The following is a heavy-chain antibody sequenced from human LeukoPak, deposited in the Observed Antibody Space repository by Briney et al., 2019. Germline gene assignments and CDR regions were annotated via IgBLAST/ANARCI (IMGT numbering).Heavy chain of an antibody. Sequence: PGGSLRLSCVASGVTFSRYAMHWVRQAPGKGLEWVAVISYDGSNKYYADSVKGRFTISRDNSKNTLYLQMNSLRAEDTAVYYCASVSYYYDSSAPQHWGQGTLVTVSS. CDR3: ASVSYYYDSSAPQH. CDR2: ISYDGSNK. V-gene: IGHV3-30*04. D-gene: IGHD3-22*01. J-gene: IGHJ4*02. CDR1: GVTFSRYA.